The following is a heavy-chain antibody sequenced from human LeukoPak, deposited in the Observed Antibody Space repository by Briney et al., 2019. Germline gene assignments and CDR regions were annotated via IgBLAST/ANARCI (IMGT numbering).Heavy chain of an antibody. CDR1: GFTFGSYG. Sequence: GGSLRLSCAASGFTFGSYGMHWVRQAPGKGLEGVAFISYDRSETYYADSVKGRFSNSRDNSKNTVYLQMNSLRTEDRAVYYCAREGGYYFDHWGQGTLVTVSS. D-gene: IGHD6-25*01. J-gene: IGHJ4*02. CDR2: ISYDRSET. CDR3: AREGGYYFDH. V-gene: IGHV3-30*03.